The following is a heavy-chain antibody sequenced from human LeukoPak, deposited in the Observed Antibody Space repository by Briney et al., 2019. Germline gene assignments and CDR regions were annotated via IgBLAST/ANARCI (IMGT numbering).Heavy chain of an antibody. CDR3: ARDSGRFDVFDI. CDR2: TYRDGRT. J-gene: IGHJ3*02. V-gene: IGHV3-53*01. Sequence: GGSLRLSCAASGFTVSTNYMSWVRQAPGKGLEWVSVTYRDGRTYYADSVKGRFTISRDNSKNTLYLQMNSLRAEDTAVYYCARDSGRFDVFDIWGQGTMVTVSS. D-gene: IGHD3-10*01. CDR1: GFTVSTNY.